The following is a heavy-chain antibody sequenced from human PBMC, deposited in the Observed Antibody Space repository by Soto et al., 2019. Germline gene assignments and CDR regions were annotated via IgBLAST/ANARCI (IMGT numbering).Heavy chain of an antibody. D-gene: IGHD2-21*01. CDR3: ATDPYCGSAPGCSALDV. CDR2: ISAYNGNT. Sequence: QVHLVQSGGEVKKPGASVKVSCKASGYPFTSSGFSWVRQAPGQGLEWMGWISAYNGNTNYARKFKGRVTMTTDTSTSTAYMDLGSLTFDDTAVYYCATDPYCGSAPGCSALDVWGQGTTVTVSS. CDR1: GYPFTSSG. V-gene: IGHV1-18*04. J-gene: IGHJ6*02.